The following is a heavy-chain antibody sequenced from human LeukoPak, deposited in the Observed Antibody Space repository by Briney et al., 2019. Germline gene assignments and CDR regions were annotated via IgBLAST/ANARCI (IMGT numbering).Heavy chain of an antibody. V-gene: IGHV3-66*01. J-gene: IGHJ4*02. CDR1: GFIVTSNY. D-gene: IGHD5-12*01. Sequence: GGSLRLSCAASGFIVTSNYMSWVRQAPGKGLEWVSVIYSGGSTYYADSVKGRFTISRDGSKNTLYLQMNSLRAEDTAVYYCARGKATIFDYWGQGTLVTVSS. CDR2: IYSGGST. CDR3: ARGKATIFDY.